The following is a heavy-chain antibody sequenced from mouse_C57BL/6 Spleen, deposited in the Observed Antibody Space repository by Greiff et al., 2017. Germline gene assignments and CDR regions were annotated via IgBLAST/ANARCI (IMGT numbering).Heavy chain of an antibody. D-gene: IGHD6-1*01. CDR3: ARGLWTLYAMDY. V-gene: IGHV3-6*01. CDR2: ISYDGSN. Sequence: EVHLVESGPGLVKPSQSLSLTCSVTGYSITSGYYWNWIRQFPGNKLEWMGYISYDGSNNYNPSLKNRISITRDTSKNQFFLKLNSVTTEDTATYYCARGLWTLYAMDYWGQGTSVTVSS. CDR1: GYSITSGYY. J-gene: IGHJ4*01.